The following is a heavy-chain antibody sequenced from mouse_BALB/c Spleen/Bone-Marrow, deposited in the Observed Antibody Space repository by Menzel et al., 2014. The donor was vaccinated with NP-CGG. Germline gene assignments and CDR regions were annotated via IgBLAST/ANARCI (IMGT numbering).Heavy chain of an antibody. V-gene: IGHV2-2*02. J-gene: IGHJ2*01. Sequence: VQLQQSGPGLVQPSQSLSITCTVSGFSLTSYGVHWVRQSPGKGLEWLGVIWSGGSTDYNAALISRLSISKDNSKSQVFFKMNSLQANDTAIYYCARNKDTTVGDYWGQGTTLTVSS. CDR1: GFSLTSYG. CDR2: IWSGGST. CDR3: ARNKDTTVGDY. D-gene: IGHD1-1*01.